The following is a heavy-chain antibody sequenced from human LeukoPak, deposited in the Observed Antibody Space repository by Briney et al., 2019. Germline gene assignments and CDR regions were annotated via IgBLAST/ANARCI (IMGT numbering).Heavy chain of an antibody. CDR3: ARQPASLLWFGESPEADYFDY. CDR2: IYPGESDT. J-gene: IGHJ4*02. V-gene: IGHV5-51*01. Sequence: EALKISCKGSGYSFTSYWMGWLRQRPGKGLEWMGIIYPGESDTRYSPSFQGQVTISADKSISTAYLQWSSLKASDTAMYYCARQPASLLWFGESPEADYFDYWGQGTLVTVSS. CDR1: GYSFTSYW. D-gene: IGHD3-10*01.